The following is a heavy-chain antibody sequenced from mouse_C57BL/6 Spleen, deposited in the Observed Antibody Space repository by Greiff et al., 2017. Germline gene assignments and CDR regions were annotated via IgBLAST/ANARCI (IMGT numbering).Heavy chain of an antibody. CDR3: AKGGLRQEDWYFDV. V-gene: IGHV2-5*01. CDR1: GFSLTSYG. D-gene: IGHD2-4*01. Sequence: VQLLESGPGLVQPSQSLSITCTVSGFSLTSYGVHWVRQSPGKGLEWLGVVWRGGSTDYNAAIMSRLSITKDNSKSQVFFKMNNLQADDTAIYYCAKGGLRQEDWYFDVWGTGTTVTVSS. J-gene: IGHJ1*03. CDR2: VWRGGST.